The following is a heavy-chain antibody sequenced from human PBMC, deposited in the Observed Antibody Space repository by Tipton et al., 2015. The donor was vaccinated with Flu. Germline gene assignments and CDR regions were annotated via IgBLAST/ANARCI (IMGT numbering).Heavy chain of an antibody. D-gene: IGHD3-16*01. CDR2: FCHRGST. CDR1: GDSIGSDYY. Sequence: TLSLTCSVSGDSIGSDYYWGWIRQPPGKGLEWIGNFCHRGSTYYNPSLKSRVTISEDRSRNQFSLRLSSVTAADTAVYYCARRDYNNYVWDPKNWVDPWGQGTLVTVSS. CDR3: ARRDYNNYVWDPKNWVDP. J-gene: IGHJ5*02. V-gene: IGHV4-38-2*01.